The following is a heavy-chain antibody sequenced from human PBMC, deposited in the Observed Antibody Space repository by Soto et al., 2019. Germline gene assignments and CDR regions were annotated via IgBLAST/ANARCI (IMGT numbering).Heavy chain of an antibody. CDR1: GFTFSSYF. D-gene: IGHD2-8*02. Sequence: GPSPKVSSKASGFTFSSYFIQWETQAPGQGLEWMGWISPVGGNTRYSQKFQNIFTVTWDTSATAAYMELSSLRFEDTALFYCARDLIATTGVLFDYWGQGTLVTVSS. J-gene: IGHJ4*02. CDR2: ISPVGGNT. V-gene: IGHV1-3*01. CDR3: ARDLIATTGVLFDY.